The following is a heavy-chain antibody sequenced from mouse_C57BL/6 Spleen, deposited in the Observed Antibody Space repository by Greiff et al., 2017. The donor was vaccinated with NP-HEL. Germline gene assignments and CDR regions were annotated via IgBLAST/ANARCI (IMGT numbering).Heavy chain of an antibody. J-gene: IGHJ4*01. V-gene: IGHV1-39*01. CDR3: ARWLAVVGNYYAMDY. D-gene: IGHD1-1*01. CDR1: GYSFTDYN. Sequence: LQESGPELVKPGASVKISCKASGYSFTDYNMNWVKQSNGKSLEWIGVINPNYGTTSYNQKFKGKATLTVDQSSSTAYMQLNSLTSEDSAVYYCARWLAVVGNYYAMDYWGQGTSVTVSS. CDR2: INPNYGTT.